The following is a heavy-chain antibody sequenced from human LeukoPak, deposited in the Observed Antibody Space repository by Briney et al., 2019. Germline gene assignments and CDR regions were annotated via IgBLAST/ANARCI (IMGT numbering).Heavy chain of an antibody. V-gene: IGHV1-18*01. Sequence: VAPVKVSCKASGYTFSSYGISWVRQAPGQGLEWMGWISPYKGNTNYAQKFQGRVTMTTDTSTSTAYMELRSLRSDDTAVYYCARAYRDDDYIDVWGKGTTVTVS. J-gene: IGHJ6*03. CDR2: ISPYKGNT. D-gene: IGHD3-16*02. CDR3: ARAYRDDDYIDV. CDR1: GYTFSSYG.